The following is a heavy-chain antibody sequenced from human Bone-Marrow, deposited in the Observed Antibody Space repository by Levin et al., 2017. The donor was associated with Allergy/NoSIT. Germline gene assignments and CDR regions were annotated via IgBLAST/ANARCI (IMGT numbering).Heavy chain of an antibody. J-gene: IGHJ6*02. CDR3: ARVHCSSASCYEIWGMDV. Sequence: GGSLRLSCVVSDPTLRTSYIIWIRQAPGKGLEWVSRISGSGTTAFYAGSVEGRFSISRDNSKNLVYLQMTSLRTEDTAVYYCARVHCSSASCYEIWGMDVWGQGTTVTVSS. D-gene: IGHD2-2*01. CDR1: DPTLRTSY. V-gene: IGHV3-11*01. CDR2: ISGSGTTA.